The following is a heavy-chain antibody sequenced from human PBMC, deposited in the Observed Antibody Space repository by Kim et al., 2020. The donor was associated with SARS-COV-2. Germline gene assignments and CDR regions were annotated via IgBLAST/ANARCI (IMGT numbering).Heavy chain of an antibody. Sequence: GESLKISCKGSGYSFTSYWIGWVRQMPGKGLEWMGIIYPGDSDTRYSPSFQGQVTISADKSISTAYLQWSSLKASDTAMYYCAKVRDSSGYPDAFDIWGQGTMVTVSS. CDR1: GYSFTSYW. J-gene: IGHJ3*02. D-gene: IGHD3-22*01. V-gene: IGHV5-51*01. CDR3: AKVRDSSGYPDAFDI. CDR2: IYPGDSDT.